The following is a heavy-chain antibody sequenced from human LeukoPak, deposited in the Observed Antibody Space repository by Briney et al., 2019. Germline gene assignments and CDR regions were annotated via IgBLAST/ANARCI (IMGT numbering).Heavy chain of an antibody. Sequence: GGSLRLSCAVSGFTFSSYTINCVRQAPGKGLEWVSSISSGSSYIYYADSVKGRFTISRDNAKNSLYVQMNSLRAEDTAVYYCARVFPGGKSYYGMDVWGQGTTVIVSS. J-gene: IGHJ6*02. V-gene: IGHV3-21*01. CDR1: GFTFSSYT. D-gene: IGHD4-23*01. CDR2: ISSGSSYI. CDR3: ARVFPGGKSYYGMDV.